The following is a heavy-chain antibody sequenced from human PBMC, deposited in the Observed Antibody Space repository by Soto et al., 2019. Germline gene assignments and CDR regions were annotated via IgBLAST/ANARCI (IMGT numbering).Heavy chain of an antibody. CDR1: GFTFSNAW. J-gene: IGHJ4*02. CDR3: TTDKGYCSGGSCYEHFDY. V-gene: IGHV3-15*01. Sequence: GGSLRLSCAASGFTFSNAWMSWVRQAPGKGLEWVGRIKSKTDGGTTDYAAPVKGRFTISRDDSKNTLYLQMNSLKTEDTAVYYCTTDKGYCSGGSCYEHFDYWGQGTLVTVSS. CDR2: IKSKTDGGTT. D-gene: IGHD2-15*01.